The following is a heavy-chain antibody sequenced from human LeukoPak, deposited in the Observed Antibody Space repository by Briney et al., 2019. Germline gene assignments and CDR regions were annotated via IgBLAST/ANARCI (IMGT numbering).Heavy chain of an antibody. CDR1: GFTLSNYA. V-gene: IGHV3-23*01. J-gene: IGHJ4*02. D-gene: IGHD1-14*01. CDR2: IGNSGGST. Sequence: GGSLRLSCAASGFTLSNYAMSWLRQAPGKGLEWVSTIGNSGGSTYYADSVKGRFTIARDDPENTLFLQMNSLRAEDTAVYYCAKATGYLLWGQGTLVTVSS. CDR3: AKATGYLL.